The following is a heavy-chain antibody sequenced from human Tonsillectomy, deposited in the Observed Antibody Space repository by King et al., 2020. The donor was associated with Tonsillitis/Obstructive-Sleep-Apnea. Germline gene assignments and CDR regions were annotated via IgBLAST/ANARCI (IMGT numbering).Heavy chain of an antibody. CDR2: IYYRGST. J-gene: IGHJ4*02. CDR3: ARVYPPNYYDSSGYSFDY. Sequence: QLQESGPGLVKPSETLSLTCTVSGGSISSYYWTWIRQPPGKGLEWIVYIYYRGSTNYNPSLKGRVTISVDTSKNQFSLTLRSVTAAETAVYYCARVYPPNYYDSSGYSFDYWGQGTLVTVSS. V-gene: IGHV4-59*01. D-gene: IGHD3-22*01. CDR1: GGSISSYY.